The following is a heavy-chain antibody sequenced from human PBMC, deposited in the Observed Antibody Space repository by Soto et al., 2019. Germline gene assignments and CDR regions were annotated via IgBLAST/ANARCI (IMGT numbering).Heavy chain of an antibody. V-gene: IGHV3-23*01. J-gene: IGHJ4*02. D-gene: IGHD2-2*01. CDR3: AKPWGVRYCSSTSCYLADY. Sequence: EVQLLESGGGLVQPGGSLRLSCAASGFTFSSYAMSWVRQAPGKGLEWVSAISGSGGSTYYADSVKGRSTIPRDNAKNTLYLQMNSLRAEDTAVYYCAKPWGVRYCSSTSCYLADYWGQGSLVTVSS. CDR1: GFTFSSYA. CDR2: ISGSGGST.